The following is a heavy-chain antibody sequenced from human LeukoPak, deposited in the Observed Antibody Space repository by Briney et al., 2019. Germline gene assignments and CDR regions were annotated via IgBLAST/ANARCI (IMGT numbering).Heavy chain of an antibody. CDR2: INQSGST. V-gene: IGHV4-34*01. D-gene: IGHD3-22*01. CDR3: ARGERVWLFASSYNWFDP. Sequence: PGGTLRLSCAASGFTFSSYGMSWIRQPPGKGLEWIGEINQSGSTNYNPSLKSRVTISVDTSKNQFSLKLSSVTAADTAVYYCARGERVWLFASSYNWFDPWGQGTLVTVSS. J-gene: IGHJ5*02. CDR1: GFTFSSYG.